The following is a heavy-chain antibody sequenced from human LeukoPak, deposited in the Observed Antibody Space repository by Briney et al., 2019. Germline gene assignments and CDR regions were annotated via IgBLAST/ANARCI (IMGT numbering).Heavy chain of an antibody. V-gene: IGHV4-59*01. CDR2: IYYSGST. D-gene: IGHD5-24*01. CDR3: ARVSRDGYKTVGY. CDR1: GGSISSYY. Sequence: SETLSLTCTVSGGSISSYYWSWIRQPPGKGLEWIGYIYYSGSTNYNPSFKSRVSISVDTSKNQFSLKLSSVTAADTAVYYCARVSRDGYKTVGYWGQGTLVTVSS. J-gene: IGHJ4*02.